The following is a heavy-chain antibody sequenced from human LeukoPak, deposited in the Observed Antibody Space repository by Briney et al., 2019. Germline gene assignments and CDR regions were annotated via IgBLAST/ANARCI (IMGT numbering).Heavy chain of an antibody. J-gene: IGHJ5*02. D-gene: IGHD2-2*01. CDR2: IDPDSGGT. Sequence: GASVKVSCKASGYTLTVYVIQWVPAAPGQGLEWMGWIDPDSGGTNYAQKFQGRVTMTIDKSITTAYLELSRLRSDDTVVYYCARVGFCGGKSCYGEFDPWGQGTLVTVSS. V-gene: IGHV1-2*02. CDR3: ARVGFCGGKSCYGEFDP. CDR1: GYTLTVYV.